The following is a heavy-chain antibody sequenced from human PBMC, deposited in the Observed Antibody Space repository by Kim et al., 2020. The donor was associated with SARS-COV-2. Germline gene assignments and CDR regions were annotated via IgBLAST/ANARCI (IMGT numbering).Heavy chain of an antibody. J-gene: IGHJ1*01. V-gene: IGHV4-59*01. CDR1: GGSISSYY. Sequence: SETLSLTCTVSGGSISSYYWSWIRQPPGKGLEWIGYIYYSGSTNYNPSLKSRVTISVDTSKNQFSLKLSSVTAADTAVYYCARVGSGVYFQHWGQGTLVTVSS. D-gene: IGHD3-10*01. CDR3: ARVGSGVYFQH. CDR2: IYYSGST.